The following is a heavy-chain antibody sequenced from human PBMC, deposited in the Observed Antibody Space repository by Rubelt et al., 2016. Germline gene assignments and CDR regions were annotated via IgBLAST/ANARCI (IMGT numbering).Heavy chain of an antibody. D-gene: IGHD2-21*02. V-gene: IGHV3-33*01. Sequence: YYADSVKGRFTISRDNSKNTLYLQMNSLRAEDTAVYYCARDSYCGGDCYWGAFDIWGQGTMVTVSS. CDR3: ARDSYCGGDCYWGAFDI. J-gene: IGHJ3*02.